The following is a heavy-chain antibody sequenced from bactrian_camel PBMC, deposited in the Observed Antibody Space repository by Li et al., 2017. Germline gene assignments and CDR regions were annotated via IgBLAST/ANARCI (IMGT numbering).Heavy chain of an antibody. CDR3: AAVRTRICWVGSWSPAETNY. V-gene: IGHV3S55*01. D-gene: IGHD1*01. CDR1: GYTYSRYC. CDR2: LASDGST. Sequence: VQLVESGGGSVQAGGSLRLSCAVSGYTYSRYCMAWFRLAPGKEREGVVALASDGSTWYADSVKGRFTISKDDLKDTLYLQMNSLKPEDTAMYTCAAVRTRICWVGSWSPAETNYWGQGTQVTVS. J-gene: IGHJ4*01.